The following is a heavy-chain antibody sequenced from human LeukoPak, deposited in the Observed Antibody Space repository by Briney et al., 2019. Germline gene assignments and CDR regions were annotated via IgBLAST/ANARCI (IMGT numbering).Heavy chain of an antibody. Sequence: SETLSLTCSVSNGSISSHFWTWVRQPPGKGLEWIGHIHYSGSTNYNPSLKSRVTMSLDTSKNQFSLKRTSVTAADTAIFYCARLRPLLDQLLYFAFDSWGQGTLVTVSS. J-gene: IGHJ4*02. D-gene: IGHD2-2*02. CDR1: NGSISSHF. V-gene: IGHV4-59*11. CDR3: ARLRPLLDQLLYFAFDS. CDR2: IHYSGST.